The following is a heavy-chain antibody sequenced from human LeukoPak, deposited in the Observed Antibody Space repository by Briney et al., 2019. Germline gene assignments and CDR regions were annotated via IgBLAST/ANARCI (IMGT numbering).Heavy chain of an antibody. J-gene: IGHJ4*02. CDR2: LGMRGDT. V-gene: IGHV3-13*01. CDR3: ARGGIQVSGIDEFDY. Sequence: GGSLRLSCAASGFTFIDYDMHWVRHAIGKGLEWVSALGMRGDTHYSGSVKGRFTMSRENAESSLYLQMNSLRAEDTAVYYCARGGIQVSGIDEFDYWGQGTLVTVSS. CDR1: GFTFIDYD. D-gene: IGHD6-19*01.